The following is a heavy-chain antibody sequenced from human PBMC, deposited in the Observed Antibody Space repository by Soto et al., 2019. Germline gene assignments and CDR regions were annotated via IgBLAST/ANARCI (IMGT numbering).Heavy chain of an antibody. J-gene: IGHJ4*01. Sequence: QVQLVQSGAEVKKPGASVKVSCKASGYTFTSYGISWVRQAPGQGLEGMGWISAYNGNINYAQKLQGRVTMTTDTSTSTAYMELRRLRSDDTAVYYCARVLDYYILTGYYPQPDYWGQVTLVTVSS. D-gene: IGHD3-9*01. CDR2: ISAYNGNI. CDR1: GYTFTSYG. CDR3: ARVLDYYILTGYYPQPDY. V-gene: IGHV1-18*01.